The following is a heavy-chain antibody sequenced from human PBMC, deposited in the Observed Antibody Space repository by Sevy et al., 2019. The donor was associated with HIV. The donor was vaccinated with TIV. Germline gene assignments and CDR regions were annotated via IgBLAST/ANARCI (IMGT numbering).Heavy chain of an antibody. CDR3: ARDYGSGSYYNYYYGMDV. CDR1: GYTFIGYY. D-gene: IGHD3-10*01. Sequence: ASVKVSCKASGYTFIGYYMHWVRQAPGQGLEWMGWINPNSGGTNYAQKFQGRVTMTRDTSISTAYMELSRLRSDDTAVYYCARDYGSGSYYNYYYGMDVWGQGTTVTVSS. CDR2: INPNSGGT. J-gene: IGHJ6*02. V-gene: IGHV1-2*02.